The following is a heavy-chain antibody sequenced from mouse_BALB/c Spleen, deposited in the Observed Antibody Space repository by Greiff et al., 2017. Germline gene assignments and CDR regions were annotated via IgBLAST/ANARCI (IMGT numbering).Heavy chain of an antibody. CDR1: GFSLTGYG. CDR3: ARDGSAYGSLYAMDY. Sequence: QVQLQQSGPGLVAPSQSLTITCTVSGFSLTGYGVNWVRQPPGKGLEWLGMIWGDGSTDYNSALKSRLSISKDNSKSQVFLKMNSLQTDDTARYYCARDGSAYGSLYAMDYWGQGTSVTVSS. J-gene: IGHJ4*01. D-gene: IGHD1-1*01. CDR2: IWGDGST. V-gene: IGHV2-6-7*01.